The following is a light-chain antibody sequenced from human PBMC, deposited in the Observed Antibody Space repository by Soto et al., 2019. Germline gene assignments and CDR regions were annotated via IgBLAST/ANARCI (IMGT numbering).Light chain of an antibody. CDR1: QRISSN. V-gene: IGKV3-15*01. CDR3: QQYNKWPPT. J-gene: IGKJ1*01. Sequence: ELVMTQSPATLSVSPGERATLSCRASQRISSNLAWYQQKPGQAPRLLIYGASTRATGIPARFSGSGSGTEFTLTISSLQSEDFAVYYCQQYNKWPPTFGQGTKVDIK. CDR2: GAS.